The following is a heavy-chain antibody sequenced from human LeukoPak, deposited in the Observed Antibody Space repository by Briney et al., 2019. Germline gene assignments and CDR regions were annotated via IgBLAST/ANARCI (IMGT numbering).Heavy chain of an antibody. CDR1: GYTFTSYG. J-gene: IGHJ6*04. CDR3: ARVKATMVRGVITSYYYYGMDV. V-gene: IGHV1-18*04. D-gene: IGHD3-10*01. Sequence: ASVKVSCKASGYTFTSYGISWVRQAPGQGLEWMGWISAYNGNTNYAQKLQGRVTMTTDTSTSTVYMELRSLRSDDTAVYYCARVKATMVRGVITSYYYYGMDVWGKGTTVTVSS. CDR2: ISAYNGNT.